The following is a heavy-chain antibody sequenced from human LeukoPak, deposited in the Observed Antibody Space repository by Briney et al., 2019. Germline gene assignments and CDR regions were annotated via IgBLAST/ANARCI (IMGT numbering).Heavy chain of an antibody. V-gene: IGHV4-4*02. J-gene: IGHJ6*03. CDR2: IYHSGST. Sequence: SGTLSLTCAVSGGSISSSNWWSWVRQPPGKGLEWIGEIYHSGSTNYNPSLKSRVTISVDTSKNQFSLKLSSVTAADTAVYYCARVSWFPGTSYYYMDVWGKGTTVTVSS. CDR3: ARVSWFPGTSYYYMDV. D-gene: IGHD1-1*01. CDR1: GGSISSSNW.